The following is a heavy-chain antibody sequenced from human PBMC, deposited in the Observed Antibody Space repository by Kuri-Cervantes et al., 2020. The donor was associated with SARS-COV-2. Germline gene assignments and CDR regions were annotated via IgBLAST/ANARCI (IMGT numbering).Heavy chain of an antibody. D-gene: IGHD7-27*01. CDR2: IIPIFGTA. Sequence: SVKVSCKASGGTFSSYAMSWVRQAPGQGLEWMGGIIPIFGTANYAQKFQGRVTITTDESRSTAYMELSSLRSEDTAVYYCARGLLWGFLLRDWGQGTLVTVSS. J-gene: IGHJ4*02. CDR3: ARGLLWGFLLRD. V-gene: IGHV1-69*05. CDR1: GGTFSSYA.